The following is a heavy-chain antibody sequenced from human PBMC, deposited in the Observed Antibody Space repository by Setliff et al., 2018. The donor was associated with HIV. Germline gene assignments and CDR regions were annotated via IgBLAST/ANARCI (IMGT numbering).Heavy chain of an antibody. V-gene: IGHV4-61*02. D-gene: IGHD6-13*01. CDR2: IYTTGIT. J-gene: IGHJ4*02. CDR3: ARHAAAAPFRY. Sequence: SETLSLTCTVSGGSISSGSYYWSWIRQPAGKGLEWIGRIYTTGITNYIPSLKSRVTISLDTSKNQFSLKLTSVTAADTAVYFCARHAAAAPFRYWGQGTLVTVSS. CDR1: GGSISSGSYY.